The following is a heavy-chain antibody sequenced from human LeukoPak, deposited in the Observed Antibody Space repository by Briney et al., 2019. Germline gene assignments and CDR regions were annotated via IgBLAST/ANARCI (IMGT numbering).Heavy chain of an antibody. CDR2: ISYDGSNK. J-gene: IGHJ6*02. D-gene: IGHD4-23*01. CDR1: GFTFSSYG. Sequence: GGSLRLSCAASGFTFSSYGMHWVRQAPDKGLEWVAVISYDGSNKYYADSVKGRFTISRDNSKNTLYLQMNSLRAEDTAVYYCAKNTVVNYYYYGMDVWGQGTTVTVSS. CDR3: AKNTVVNYYYYGMDV. V-gene: IGHV3-30*18.